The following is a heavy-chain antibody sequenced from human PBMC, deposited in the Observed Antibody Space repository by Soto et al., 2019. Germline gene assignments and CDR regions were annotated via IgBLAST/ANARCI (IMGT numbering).Heavy chain of an antibody. CDR1: GGSISSYY. V-gene: IGHV4-59*08. CDR3: ARQFELGNYDAFDI. D-gene: IGHD1-7*01. Sequence: QVQLQESGPGLVKPSETLSLTCTVSGGSISSYYWSWIRQPPGKGLEWIGYIYYSGSTNYNPSLKSRVTISVDTSKNQFSLKLSSVTAADTAVYYCARQFELGNYDAFDIWGQGTMVTVSS. CDR2: IYYSGST. J-gene: IGHJ3*02.